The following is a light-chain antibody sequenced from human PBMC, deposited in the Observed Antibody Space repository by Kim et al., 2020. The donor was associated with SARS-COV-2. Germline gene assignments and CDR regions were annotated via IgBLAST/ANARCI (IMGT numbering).Light chain of an antibody. J-gene: IGKJ2*03. V-gene: IGKV3-20*01. CDR1: QSFSSSQ. CDR3: QQYGSSPFS. Sequence: LSPGESATRACRASQSFSSSQLAWYQKKPGQAPRLLIYGASSRATGVPDRFSGSGSGTDFTLTIMRLEPEDFAVYYCQQYGSSPFSFGPGTKLEI. CDR2: GAS.